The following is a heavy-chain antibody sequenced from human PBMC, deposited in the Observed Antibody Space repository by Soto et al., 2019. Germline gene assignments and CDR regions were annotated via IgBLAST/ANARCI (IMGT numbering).Heavy chain of an antibody. CDR3: ARSTWGTYRYPGDYYYGMDV. Sequence: QVQLVQSGAEVKRPGSSVKVSCKTSGDSFSNFAFSWVRQAPGQGLEWMGGIFPISGTSNNAQNFQGRVSITADKSASTIYMELRSLSSEDTALYYCARSTWGTYRYPGDYYYGMDVWGQGTTVTVSS. J-gene: IGHJ6*02. CDR2: IFPISGTS. CDR1: GDSFSNFA. D-gene: IGHD3-16*02. V-gene: IGHV1-69*06.